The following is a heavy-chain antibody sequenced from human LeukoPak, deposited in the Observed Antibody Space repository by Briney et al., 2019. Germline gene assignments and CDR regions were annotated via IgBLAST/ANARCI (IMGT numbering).Heavy chain of an antibody. V-gene: IGHV1-24*01. D-gene: IGHD2/OR15-2a*01. Sequence: ASVKVSCNVSGYTLTEFSMHWVRQAPGKGLEWMGGFDPEDGERLYAQKFQGRVTMTEDRSTGTAYMELSSLRSEDTAVYYCTTLSWFDPWGQGTRVTVSS. J-gene: IGHJ5*02. CDR1: GYTLTEFS. CDR3: TTLSWFDP. CDR2: FDPEDGER.